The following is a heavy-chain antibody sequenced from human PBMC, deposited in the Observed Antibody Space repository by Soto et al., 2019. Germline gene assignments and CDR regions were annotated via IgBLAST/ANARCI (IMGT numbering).Heavy chain of an antibody. CDR3: AREEGYSSSRYPYYYYYGMDV. Sequence: QVQLVESGGGVVQPGRSLRLSCAASGFTFSSYAMHWVRQAPGKGLEWVAVISYDGSNKYYADSVKGRFTISRDNSKNTLYLQMNSLRAEDTAVYYCAREEGYSSSRYPYYYYYGMDVWGQGTTVTVSS. CDR1: GFTFSSYA. J-gene: IGHJ6*02. V-gene: IGHV3-30-3*01. CDR2: ISYDGSNK. D-gene: IGHD6-13*01.